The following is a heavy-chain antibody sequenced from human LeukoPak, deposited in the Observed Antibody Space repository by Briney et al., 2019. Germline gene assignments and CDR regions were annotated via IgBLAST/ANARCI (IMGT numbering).Heavy chain of an antibody. CDR1: GFTFSNYG. J-gene: IGHJ3*02. CDR2: IWFDGIKK. Sequence: GRSPRLSCAASGFTFSNYGMHCVRQVPGKGLEWVAAIWFDGIKKYYADSVKGRLTISRDNSKNTLYLQVNSLRAEDTAVYYCARDLEDSSPFGAFDMWGQGTMVTVSS. CDR3: ARDLEDSSPFGAFDM. D-gene: IGHD3-22*01. V-gene: IGHV3-33*01.